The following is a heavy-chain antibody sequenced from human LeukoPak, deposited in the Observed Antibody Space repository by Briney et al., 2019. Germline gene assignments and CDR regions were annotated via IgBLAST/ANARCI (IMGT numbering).Heavy chain of an antibody. J-gene: IGHJ4*02. CDR2: IYYSGST. CDR1: GGSISSSSYY. D-gene: IGHD7-27*01. CDR3: ARALGRWQVNYLDY. V-gene: IGHV4-61*05. Sequence: SETLSLTCTVSGGSISSSSYYWGWIRQPPGKGLEWIGYIYYSGSTNYNPSLKSRVTISVDTSKNQFSLKLSSVTAADTAVYYCARALGRWQVNYLDYWGQGTLVTVSS.